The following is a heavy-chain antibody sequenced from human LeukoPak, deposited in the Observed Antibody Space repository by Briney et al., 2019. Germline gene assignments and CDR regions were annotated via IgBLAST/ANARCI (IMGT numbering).Heavy chain of an antibody. Sequence: TGGSLRLSCAASGFNFSGYGMHWVRQAPGKGLEWVAFVRYDSSNKYYADSVKGRFTVSRDNSKNMLYLQMNSLRAEDTAVYYCAKQDSDIVVVVAARGQYYFDYWGQGTLVTVSS. CDR3: AKQDSDIVVVVAARGQYYFDY. J-gene: IGHJ4*02. V-gene: IGHV3-30*02. D-gene: IGHD2-15*01. CDR1: GFNFSGYG. CDR2: VRYDSSNK.